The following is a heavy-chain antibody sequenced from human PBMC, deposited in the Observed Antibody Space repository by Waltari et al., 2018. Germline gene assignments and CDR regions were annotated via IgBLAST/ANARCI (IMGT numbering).Heavy chain of an antibody. CDR2: ISWNSNNI. CDR1: GCMFEEEA. Sequence: EVQLVESGGGLVQPGTSLRLSCVASGCMFEEEAMHWVRQVPGKGLEWLSGISWNSNNIVYADSVKGRFTISRDNAENSLYLLMNNLRAEDTALYYCVRDAFGNTIGGVFDYWGQGTLLTVSS. J-gene: IGHJ4*02. D-gene: IGHD3-3*01. V-gene: IGHV3-9*01. CDR3: VRDAFGNTIGGVFDY.